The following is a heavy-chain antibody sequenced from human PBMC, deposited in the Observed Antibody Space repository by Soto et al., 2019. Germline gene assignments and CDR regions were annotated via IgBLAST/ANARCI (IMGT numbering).Heavy chain of an antibody. V-gene: IGHV3-23*01. CDR3: AKGSRSSRPYYFDY. D-gene: IGHD2-2*01. J-gene: IGHJ4*02. CDR1: GFTFSFYA. CDR2: ISDSGGST. Sequence: TGGSLRLSCAASGFTFSFYAMSWVRQAPGKGLEWVSAISDSGGSTYSADSVKGRFTISRDNSKNTLYLQMNSLRAEDTAVYYCAKGSRSSRPYYFDYWGQGTPVTVSS.